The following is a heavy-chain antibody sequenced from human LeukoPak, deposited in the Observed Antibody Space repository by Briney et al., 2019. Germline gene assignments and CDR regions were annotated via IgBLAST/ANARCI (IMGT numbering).Heavy chain of an antibody. CDR1: GYTFTGYY. J-gene: IGHJ3*02. CDR3: ARGTTGTSDDAFDI. V-gene: IGHV1-18*04. D-gene: IGHD1-1*01. Sequence: ASVKVSCKASGYTFTGYYMHWVRQAPGQGLEWMGWISAYNGNTNYAQKLQGRVTMTTDTSTSTAYMELRSLRSDDTAVYYCARGTTGTSDDAFDIWGQGTMVTVSS. CDR2: ISAYNGNT.